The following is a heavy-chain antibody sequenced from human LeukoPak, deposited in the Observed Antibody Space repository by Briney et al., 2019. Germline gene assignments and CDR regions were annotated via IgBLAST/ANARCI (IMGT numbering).Heavy chain of an antibody. D-gene: IGHD3-22*01. CDR1: GYTFTGYY. Sequence: ASVKVSCKASGYTFTGYYMHWVRQAPGQGLEWMGWINPNSGGTNYAQKFQGRVTMTRDTSISTAYMELSRLRSDDTAVYYCARHYDSSGYWGPNDAFDIWGQGTMVTVSS. CDR3: ARHYDSSGYWGPNDAFDI. V-gene: IGHV1-2*02. CDR2: INPNSGGT. J-gene: IGHJ3*02.